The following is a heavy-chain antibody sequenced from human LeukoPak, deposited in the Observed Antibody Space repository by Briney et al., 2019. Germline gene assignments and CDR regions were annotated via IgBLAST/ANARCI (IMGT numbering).Heavy chain of an antibody. Sequence: SETLSLTCTVSGGSLSTYYWCWIRQSPGKGLEWIGYISYSGSTNYNPSLKSRVTISVDRPKNQFSLKLSSVTAAETAVYYCVRGGRVVKSLFGMDVWGQGTTVTVSS. J-gene: IGHJ6*02. D-gene: IGHD3-3*01. CDR1: GGSLSTYY. CDR2: ISYSGST. CDR3: VRGGRVVKSLFGMDV. V-gene: IGHV4-59*01.